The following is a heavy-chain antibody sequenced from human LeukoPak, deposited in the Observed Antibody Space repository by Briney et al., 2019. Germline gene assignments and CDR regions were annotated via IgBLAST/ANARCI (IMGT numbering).Heavy chain of an antibody. Sequence: PSETLSLTCAVSGYSISSGYYWGWIRPPPGKGLEWIGSIYHSGSTYYNPSLKSRVTISVDTSKNQFSLKLSSVTAADTAVYYCARTMNYYDSSGLGDAFDIWGQGTMVTVSS. CDR2: IYHSGST. V-gene: IGHV4-38-2*01. D-gene: IGHD3-22*01. CDR1: GYSISSGYY. J-gene: IGHJ3*02. CDR3: ARTMNYYDSSGLGDAFDI.